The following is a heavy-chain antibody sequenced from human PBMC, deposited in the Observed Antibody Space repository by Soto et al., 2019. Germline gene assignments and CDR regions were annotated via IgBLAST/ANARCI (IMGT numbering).Heavy chain of an antibody. J-gene: IGHJ4*02. CDR3: ASYSSGWTGFDY. CDR2: IYYSGST. CDR1: GGSISSSSYY. D-gene: IGHD6-19*01. Sequence: SETLSLTCTVSGGSISSSSYYWGWIRQPPGKGLEWIGSIYYSGSTYYNPSLKSRVTISVDTSKNQFSLKLSSVTSADTAVYYCASYSSGWTGFDYWGQGTLVTVSS. V-gene: IGHV4-39*01.